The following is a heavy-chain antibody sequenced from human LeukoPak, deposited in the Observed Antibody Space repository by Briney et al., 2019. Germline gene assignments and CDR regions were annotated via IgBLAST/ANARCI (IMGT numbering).Heavy chain of an antibody. CDR3: ARLSTAVADNDN. Sequence: GGSLRLSCAASGFTFSSYWMSWARQAPGKGLEWVANIKQDGSDKYYVDSVKGRFTISRDNAKNSLYLQMNSLRAEDTVVYYCARLSTAVADNDNWGQGTLVTVSS. CDR2: IKQDGSDK. CDR1: GFTFSSYW. V-gene: IGHV3-7*01. J-gene: IGHJ4*02. D-gene: IGHD6-13*01.